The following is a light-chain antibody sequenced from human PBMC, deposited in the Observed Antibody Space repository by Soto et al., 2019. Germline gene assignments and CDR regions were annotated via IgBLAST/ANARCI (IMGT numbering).Light chain of an antibody. V-gene: IGLV2-23*02. CDR1: SSDVGSYNL. CDR3: CSYAGSSPYV. J-gene: IGLJ1*01. Sequence: QSVLTQPASVSGSPGQSITISCTGTSSDVGSYNLVSWYQQHPGKAPKLMIYEVSKRPSGVSNRFSGSKSGNTAYLTISGLQAEDEADYYCCSYAGSSPYVFGTGTKVTVL. CDR2: EVS.